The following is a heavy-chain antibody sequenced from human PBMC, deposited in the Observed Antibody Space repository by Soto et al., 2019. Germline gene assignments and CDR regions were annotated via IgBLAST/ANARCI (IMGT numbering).Heavy chain of an antibody. J-gene: IGHJ5*02. V-gene: IGHV1-18*01. CDR2: IVAYNGNT. Sequence: ASVTVSCEASGGSFMIYRSNWVRQAPGQGLEWMGWIVAYNGNTNYAQKLQGRVTMTTDTSTSTAYMELRSLRSDDTAVYYCARGLQWFDPWGQGTLVTVSS. D-gene: IGHD2-15*01. CDR3: ARGLQWFDP. CDR1: GGSFMIYR.